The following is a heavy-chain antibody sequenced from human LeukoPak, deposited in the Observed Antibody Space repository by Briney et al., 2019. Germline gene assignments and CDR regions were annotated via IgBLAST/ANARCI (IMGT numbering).Heavy chain of an antibody. CDR1: GSSITSYY. CDR2: IYDSGSNA. CDR3: ARAPGPYDSSGHYFNFEY. D-gene: IGHD3-22*01. V-gene: IGHV4-59*01. Sequence: SETLSITCTVSGSSITSYYWSWIRQPPGKGLEWIGYIYDSGSNADYNPSLKSRVTISVDTSENQFSLKLSSVTAADTAVYYCARAPGPYDSSGHYFNFEYWGQGTLVTVSS. J-gene: IGHJ4*02.